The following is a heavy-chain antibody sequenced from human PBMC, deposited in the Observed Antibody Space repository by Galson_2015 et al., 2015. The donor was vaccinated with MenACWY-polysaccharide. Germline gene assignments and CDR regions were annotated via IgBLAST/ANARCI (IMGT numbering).Heavy chain of an antibody. CDR2: SRNKARSYTT. CDR1: GFTFSDLY. D-gene: IGHD2/OR15-2a*01. CDR3: VKFQGHPHFDYHMDA. V-gene: IGHV3-72*01. J-gene: IGHJ6*03. Sequence: SLRLSCAVSGFTFSDLYMDWVRQAPGKGLEWVGRSRNKARSYTTEYAAAVKDRFTISRDVSRNSLYLQMNNLRAEDTATYYCVKFQGHPHFDYHMDAWGKGATVTVSS.